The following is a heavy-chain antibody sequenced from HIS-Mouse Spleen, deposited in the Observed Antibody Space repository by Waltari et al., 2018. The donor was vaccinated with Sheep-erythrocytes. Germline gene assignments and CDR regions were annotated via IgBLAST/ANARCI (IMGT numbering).Heavy chain of an antibody. J-gene: IGHJ3*02. CDR1: GYTFTSYG. Sequence: QLVQSGAEVKKPGASVKVACKASGYTFTSYGISWVRQAPGQGLEWMGWIRAYNGNTNYAQKLQGRVTMTTDTSTSTADMELRSLRSDDTAVYYCARFYGDFTRAFDIWGQGTMVTVSS. D-gene: IGHD4-17*01. CDR2: IRAYNGNT. V-gene: IGHV1-18*01. CDR3: ARFYGDFTRAFDI.